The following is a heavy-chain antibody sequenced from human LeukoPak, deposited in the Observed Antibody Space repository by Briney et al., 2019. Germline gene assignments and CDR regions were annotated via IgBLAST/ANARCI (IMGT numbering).Heavy chain of an antibody. CDR1: GGSISSYY. D-gene: IGHD5-18*01. CDR3: ARDRGYSFSDYYYMDV. V-gene: IGHV4-59*01. J-gene: IGHJ6*03. Sequence: SETLSLTCTVSGGSISSYYWSWIRQPPGKGLEWIGYIYYSGSTNYNPSLKSRVTISVDTSKNQFSLKLSSVTAADTAVYYCARDRGYSFSDYYYMDVWGKGTTVTVSS. CDR2: IYYSGST.